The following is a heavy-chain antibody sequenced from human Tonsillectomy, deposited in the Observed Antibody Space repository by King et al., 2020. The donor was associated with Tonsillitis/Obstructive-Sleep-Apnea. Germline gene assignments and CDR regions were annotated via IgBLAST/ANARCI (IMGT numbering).Heavy chain of an antibody. D-gene: IGHD3-10*01. CDR2: ISSSSSYI. CDR1: GFTFSIYS. V-gene: IGHV3-21*01. J-gene: IGHJ4*02. CDR3: ARDPHGSGFDY. Sequence: VQLVESGGGLVKPGGSLRLSCAASGFTFSIYSMNWVRQAPGKGPEWVSSISSSSSYIYYADSVKGRFTISRDNAKNSLYLQMNGLRAEDTAVYYCARDPHGSGFDYWGQGTLVTVSS.